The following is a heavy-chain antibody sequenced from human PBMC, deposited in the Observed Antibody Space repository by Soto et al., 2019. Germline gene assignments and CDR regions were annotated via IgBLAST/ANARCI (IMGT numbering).Heavy chain of an antibody. CDR3: ARDGSIPMPYGSGRDLWWFDP. Sequence: QVQLVQSWAEEKKPGASVKVSCKASGYTFTSYAMHWVRQAPGQRIEWMGWINAGNGNTKYSQKFHGRVTTTRYTSARTAYMEVSSRRSEDTAVYYCARDGSIPMPYGSGRDLWWFDPWGQGTLVTVSS. J-gene: IGHJ5*02. D-gene: IGHD3-10*01. CDR2: INAGNGNT. CDR1: GYTFTSYA. V-gene: IGHV1-3*05.